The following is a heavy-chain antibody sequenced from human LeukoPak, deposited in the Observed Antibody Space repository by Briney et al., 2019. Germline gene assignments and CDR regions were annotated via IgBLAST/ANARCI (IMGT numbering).Heavy chain of an antibody. Sequence: PSETLSLTCTVSGGSISSGSYDWYWIRQPAGKGLEWIGHIYTSGSSNYSPSLKSRVTISVDTSKNQFSLKLSSVTAADTAVYYCARTTEGGYSYGYFYYYYMDVWGKGTTVTISS. CDR1: GGSISSGSYD. J-gene: IGHJ6*03. V-gene: IGHV4-61*09. CDR3: ARTTEGGYSYGYFYYYYMDV. D-gene: IGHD5-18*01. CDR2: IYTSGSS.